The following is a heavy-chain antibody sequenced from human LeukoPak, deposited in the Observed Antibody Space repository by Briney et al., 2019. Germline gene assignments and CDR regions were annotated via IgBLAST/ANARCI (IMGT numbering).Heavy chain of an antibody. CDR1: GYTFTGYY. CDR3: VRDRTKYCSSTSCPLDY. V-gene: IGHV1-2*02. CDR2: INPDSGGT. J-gene: IGHJ4*02. Sequence: GASVKVSCKASGYTFTGYYMHWVRQAPGHGLEWMGWINPDSGGTNYAQKFQGRVTMTRDTSISTAYMELSRLRSDDTAVYYCVRDRTKYCSSTSCPLDYWGQGTLVTVSS. D-gene: IGHD2-2*01.